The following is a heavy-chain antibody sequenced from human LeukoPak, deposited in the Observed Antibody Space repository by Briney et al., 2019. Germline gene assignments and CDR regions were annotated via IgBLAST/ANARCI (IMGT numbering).Heavy chain of an antibody. V-gene: IGHV4-59*01. D-gene: IGHD3-9*01. CDR1: AFTFSTYA. CDR2: IYHTGST. Sequence: GSLRLSCAASAFTFSTYAMCWVRQAPGKGLEWVGYIYHTGSTSYSPSLKSRVTISADTSQNQFSLKLSSVTAADTAVYYCARSKDILTGYCFDYWGQGTLVTVSS. CDR3: ARSKDILTGYCFDY. J-gene: IGHJ4*02.